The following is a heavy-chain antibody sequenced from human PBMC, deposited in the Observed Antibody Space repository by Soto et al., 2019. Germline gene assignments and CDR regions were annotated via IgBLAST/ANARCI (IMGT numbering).Heavy chain of an antibody. CDR2: INGGRA. Sequence: EVQLLESGGGLVQPGGSLRLSCAASGFTFSRSDMSWARQTPGKGLEWVSAINGGRAFYGDSVEGRFTVSRDNSKNTLYLQMNSLRVEDTAIYYCATHGWDLWGQGTLVTVSS. CDR3: ATHGWDL. D-gene: IGHD6-19*01. J-gene: IGHJ5*02. CDR1: GFTFSRSD. V-gene: IGHV3-23*01.